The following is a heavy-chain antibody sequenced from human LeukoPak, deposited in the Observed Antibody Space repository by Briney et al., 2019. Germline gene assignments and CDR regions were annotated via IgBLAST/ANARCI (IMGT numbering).Heavy chain of an antibody. CDR3: ARRPRDSSGYYLGAFHA. J-gene: IGHJ3*01. CDR1: GFTFGYYP. V-gene: IGHV3-23*01. Sequence: GGSLRLTCQASGFTFGYYPMTWVRQAPGKGLDWVSVICASGADTYYADSVNGRFTISRDNAKNTLYLHMSSLRAEDTAVYFCARRPRDSSGYYLGAFHAWGQGTTVTVSS. CDR2: ICASGADT. D-gene: IGHD3-22*01.